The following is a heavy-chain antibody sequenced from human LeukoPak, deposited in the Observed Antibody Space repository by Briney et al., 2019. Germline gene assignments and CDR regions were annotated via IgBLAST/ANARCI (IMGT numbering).Heavy chain of an antibody. D-gene: IGHD3-16*01. V-gene: IGHV3-74*01. Sequence: GGSLRLSCAASGFTFSAYWMHWVRQAPGKGLVWVSRINSDGFSIAYADSVKGRFTISRDNAKNTLYLHMNSLRAKDTAVYYCARFYGGSALDNWGQGAMVTVSS. J-gene: IGHJ3*02. CDR2: INSDGFSI. CDR3: ARFYGGSALDN. CDR1: GFTFSAYW.